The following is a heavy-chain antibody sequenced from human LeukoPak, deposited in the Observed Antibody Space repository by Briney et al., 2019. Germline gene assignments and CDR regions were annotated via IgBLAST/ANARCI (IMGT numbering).Heavy chain of an antibody. D-gene: IGHD6-13*01. V-gene: IGHV4-61*02. Sequence: SETLSLTCIVSGVSISSGSYYWSWIRQPAGKGLEWIGRIYTSGSTNYNPSLKSRVTISVDTSKNQFSLKLSSVTAADTAVYYCARQGIFPYYYYGMDVWGQGTTVIVSS. CDR1: GVSISSGSYY. CDR2: IYTSGST. J-gene: IGHJ6*02. CDR3: ARQGIFPYYYYGMDV.